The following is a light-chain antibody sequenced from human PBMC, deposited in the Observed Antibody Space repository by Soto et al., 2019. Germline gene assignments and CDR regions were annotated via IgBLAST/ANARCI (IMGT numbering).Light chain of an antibody. CDR3: QQSHSTPLT. Sequence: DIQMTQSPSSLSASVGDRVTITCRASQSISSYLNWYQQKPGKAPKVLISGASNLQSGVPLRFSGSGSGTDFTLTISSLQSEDFASYYCQQSHSTPLTFGGGTKVEIK. CDR2: GAS. CDR1: QSISSY. V-gene: IGKV1-39*01. J-gene: IGKJ4*02.